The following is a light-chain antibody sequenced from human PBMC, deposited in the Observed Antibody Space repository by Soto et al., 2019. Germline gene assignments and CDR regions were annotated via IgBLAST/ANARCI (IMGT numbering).Light chain of an antibody. CDR3: QQSYSTPPIT. V-gene: IGKV1-39*01. J-gene: IGKJ5*01. CDR1: QSISSY. CDR2: AAS. Sequence: DIQMTQSPSFLPASVGDRVTITCRASQSISSYLNWYQQKPGKAPKLLIYAASSLQSGVPSRFSGSGSGTDFTLTISSLQPEDFATYYCQQSYSTPPITFGQGTRLEIK.